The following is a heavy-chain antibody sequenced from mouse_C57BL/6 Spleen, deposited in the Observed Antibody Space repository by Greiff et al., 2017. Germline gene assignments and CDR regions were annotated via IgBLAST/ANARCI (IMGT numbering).Heavy chain of an antibody. CDR2: IDPSDSYT. Sequence: QVHVKQPGAELVMPGASVKLSCKASGYTFTSYWMHWVKQRPGQGLEWIGEIDPSDSYTNSNQKFKGKSTLTVDKSSSTAYMQLSSLTSEDSAVXYCARSYYDYDGRGYYAMDYWGQGTSVTVSS. D-gene: IGHD2-4*01. V-gene: IGHV1-69*01. J-gene: IGHJ4*01. CDR3: ARSYYDYDGRGYYAMDY. CDR1: GYTFTSYW.